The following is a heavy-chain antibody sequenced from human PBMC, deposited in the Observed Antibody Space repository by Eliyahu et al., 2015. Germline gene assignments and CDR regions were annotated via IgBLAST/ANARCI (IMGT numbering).Heavy chain of an antibody. CDR2: IKKDGSAK. D-gene: IGHD5-18*01. V-gene: IGHV3-7*03. CDR3: ARGDAAMLELEWFDP. CDR1: GFIFSNSW. Sequence: EVQLVESGGGLVQPGGSLRLSXVXSGFIFSNSWMSWVRQAPGKGPEWVXNIKKDGSAKFYVDSVKGRFTVSRDNAKNSLYLQMNSLRAEDTAVYYCARGDAAMLELEWFDPWGQGTLVTVSS. J-gene: IGHJ5*02.